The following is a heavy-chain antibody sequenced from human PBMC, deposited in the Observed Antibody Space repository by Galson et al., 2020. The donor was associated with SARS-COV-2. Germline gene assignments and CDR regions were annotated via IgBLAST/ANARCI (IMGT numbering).Heavy chain of an antibody. CDR1: GGSISSYY. Sequence: ETLSLTCTVSGGSISSYYWTWIRQPPGKGLEWIGYIYHTGSTNYNASLKSRLTISVDTSKNHFSLRLSSVTAADTAVYYCARGRPSYFDYWGQGTLVTVSS. CDR3: ARGRPSYFDY. V-gene: IGHV4-59*01. J-gene: IGHJ4*02. D-gene: IGHD3-16*01. CDR2: IYHTGST.